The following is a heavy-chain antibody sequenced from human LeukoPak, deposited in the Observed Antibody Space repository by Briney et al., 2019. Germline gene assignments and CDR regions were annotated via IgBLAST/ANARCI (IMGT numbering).Heavy chain of an antibody. J-gene: IGHJ5*02. V-gene: IGHV4-39*01. CDR2: INHSGST. D-gene: IGHD6-19*01. CDR3: ARQPLRYSSGYNWFDP. Sequence: SETLSLTCTVSGGSISSSSYYWGWIRQPPGKGLEWIGEINHSGSTNYNPSLKSRVTISVDTSKNQFSLKLSSVTAADTAVYYCARQPLRYSSGYNWFDPWGQGTLVTVSS. CDR1: GGSISSSSYY.